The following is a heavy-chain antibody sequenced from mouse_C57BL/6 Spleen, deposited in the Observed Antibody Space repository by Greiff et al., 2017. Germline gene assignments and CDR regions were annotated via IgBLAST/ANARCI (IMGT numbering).Heavy chain of an antibody. CDR2: INPNNGGT. CDR1: GYTFTDYN. D-gene: IGHD1-1*01. V-gene: IGHV1-18*01. J-gene: IGHJ4*01. CDR3: ARRVEDAMDY. Sequence: VQLKESGPELVKPGASVKIPCKASGYTFTDYNMDWVKQSHGKSLEWIGDINPNNGGTIYNQKFKGKATLTVDKSSSTAYMELRSLTSEDTAVYYCARRVEDAMDYWGQGTSVTVSS.